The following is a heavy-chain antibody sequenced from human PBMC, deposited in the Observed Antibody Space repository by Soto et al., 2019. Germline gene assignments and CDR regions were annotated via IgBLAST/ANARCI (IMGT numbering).Heavy chain of an antibody. J-gene: IGHJ3*02. CDR3: ARAVDIVVVPAAQGAEAFDI. CDR1: GYTLTSYY. V-gene: IGHV1-46*01. D-gene: IGHD2-2*01. CDR2: INPSGGST. Sequence: GASVKVSCKASGYTLTSYYMHWVRQAPGQGLEWMGIINPSGGSTSYAQKFQGRVTMTRDTSTSTVYMELSSLRSEDTAVYYCARAVDIVVVPAAQGAEAFDIWGQGTMVTVSS.